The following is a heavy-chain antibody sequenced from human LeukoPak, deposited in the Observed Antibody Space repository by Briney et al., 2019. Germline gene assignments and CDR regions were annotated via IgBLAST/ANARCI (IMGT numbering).Heavy chain of an antibody. V-gene: IGHV3-30-3*01. J-gene: IGHJ6*02. CDR2: ISYDGTNK. CDR3: ARNENNGMDV. Sequence: GGSLRLSCGPSGFTFSTYTMHWVRQAPGKGLEWVAAISYDGTNKYYGDSVKGRFTISRDNSRMTLYLQMNTLRTEDTALYYCARNENNGMDVWGHGTTVTVSS. CDR1: GFTFSTYT.